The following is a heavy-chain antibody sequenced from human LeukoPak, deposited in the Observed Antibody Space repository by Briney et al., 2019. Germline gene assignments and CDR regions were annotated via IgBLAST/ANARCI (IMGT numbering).Heavy chain of an antibody. CDR2: ISAYNGNT. D-gene: IGHD1-26*01. CDR1: GYIFIRYR. J-gene: IGHJ4*02. V-gene: IGHV1-18*01. CDR3: AREAATFFDY. Sequence: GASLKVSCNTPGYIFIRYRISWVRQAPGQGLEWMGWISAYNGNTKYAQQMQGRVTLTTATSTSTAYMDLRSLSYDDTAVYYCAREAATFFDYWGQGTLVTVSS.